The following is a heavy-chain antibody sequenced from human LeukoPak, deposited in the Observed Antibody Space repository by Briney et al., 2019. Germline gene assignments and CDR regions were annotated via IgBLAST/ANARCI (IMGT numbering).Heavy chain of an antibody. CDR1: GFTVSSNY. D-gene: IGHD4-17*01. CDR3: ARETVTKPDY. V-gene: IGHV3-66*01. CDR2: IYSGGST. Sequence: GGSLRLSYAASGFTVSSNYMSWVRQAPGKGLEWVSVIYSGGSTYYADSVKGRFTISRDNSKNTLYLQMNSLRAEDTAVYYCARETVTKPDYWGQGTLVTVSS. J-gene: IGHJ4*02.